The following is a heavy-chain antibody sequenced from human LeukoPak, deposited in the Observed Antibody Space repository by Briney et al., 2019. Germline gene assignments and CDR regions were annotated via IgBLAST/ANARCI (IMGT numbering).Heavy chain of an antibody. Sequence: PGGSLRLSCAASGFTFSSYSMNWVRQAPGKGLEWVSSISSSSSYIYYADSVKGRFTISRDNSKNTLYLQMNSLRAEDTAVYYCAKDQARITIFGVVIKGFDYWGQGTLVTVSS. J-gene: IGHJ4*02. CDR2: ISSSSSYI. CDR3: AKDQARITIFGVVIKGFDY. CDR1: GFTFSSYS. V-gene: IGHV3-21*04. D-gene: IGHD3-3*01.